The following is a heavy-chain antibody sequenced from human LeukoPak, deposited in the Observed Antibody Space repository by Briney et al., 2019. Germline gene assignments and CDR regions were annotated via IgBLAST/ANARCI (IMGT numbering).Heavy chain of an antibody. CDR3: ARHPSGRMWLQQGGWFDP. Sequence: SETLSLTCTVSGDSIRSSSYYWGWIRQPPGKGLEWIGSIYYSGSTYHNPSLKSRVAISVDTSKNQFSLKLTSVTAADTAVYYCARHPSGRMWLQQGGWFDPWGQGTLVTVSS. CDR1: GDSIRSSSYY. D-gene: IGHD5-24*01. CDR2: IYYSGST. J-gene: IGHJ5*02. V-gene: IGHV4-39*01.